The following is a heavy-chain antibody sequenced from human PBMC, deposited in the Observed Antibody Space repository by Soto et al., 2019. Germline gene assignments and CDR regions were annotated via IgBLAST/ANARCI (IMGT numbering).Heavy chain of an antibody. D-gene: IGHD3-3*01. J-gene: IGHJ4*02. CDR1: GFTFSDYS. Sequence: EVQLVESGGDLVQPGGSLRLSCAASGFTFSDYSLNWVRQAPGKGLECISYITSSGSSINHADSVKGRFTISRDNTKNSLYLQMNSLRAEDTAVYYCARDVGWSFDYWGQGNLVTVYS. CDR3: ARDVGWSFDY. V-gene: IGHV3-48*01. CDR2: ITSSGSSI.